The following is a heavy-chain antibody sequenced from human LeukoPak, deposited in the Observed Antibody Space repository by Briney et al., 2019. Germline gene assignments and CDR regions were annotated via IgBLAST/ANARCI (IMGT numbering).Heavy chain of an antibody. J-gene: IGHJ6*03. D-gene: IGHD5-18*01. Sequence: SETLSLTCTVSGGSISSYYWSWIRQPPGKGLEWIGYIYYSGSTNYNPSLKSRVTISVDTSKNQFSLKLSSVTAADTAVYYCARGTVEDSYGYGLDSYYYMDVWGEGTTVTVSS. CDR1: GGSISSYY. V-gene: IGHV4-59*01. CDR3: ARGTVEDSYGYGLDSYYYMDV. CDR2: IYYSGST.